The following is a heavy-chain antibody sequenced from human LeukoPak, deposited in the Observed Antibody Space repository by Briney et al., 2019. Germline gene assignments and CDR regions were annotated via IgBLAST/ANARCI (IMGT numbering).Heavy chain of an antibody. CDR3: ARDKGTGLDY. D-gene: IGHD3/OR15-3a*01. J-gene: IGHJ4*02. Sequence: GGSLRLSCAASGLTFSSHWMSWVRQAPGKGLEWVANIKQDGSETYYVDSVKGRFTISRDNAKNSLYLQMNSLRAEDTAVYYCARDKGTGLDYWGQGTPVTVSS. V-gene: IGHV3-7*01. CDR1: GLTFSSHW. CDR2: IKQDGSET.